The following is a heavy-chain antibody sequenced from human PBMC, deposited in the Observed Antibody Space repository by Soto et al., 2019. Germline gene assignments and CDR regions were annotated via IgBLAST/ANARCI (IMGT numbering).Heavy chain of an antibody. Sequence: QLQLQESGPGLVKPSETLSLTCTVSGGSISSSSYYWGWIRQPPGEGLEWIGSIYYSGSTYYNPSLKSRVTISVDTSKNQFSLKLSSVTAADTAVYYCARHITIFGVVIWGQGTLVTVSS. CDR2: IYYSGST. CDR1: GGSISSSSYY. J-gene: IGHJ4*02. D-gene: IGHD3-3*01. V-gene: IGHV4-39*01. CDR3: ARHITIFGVVI.